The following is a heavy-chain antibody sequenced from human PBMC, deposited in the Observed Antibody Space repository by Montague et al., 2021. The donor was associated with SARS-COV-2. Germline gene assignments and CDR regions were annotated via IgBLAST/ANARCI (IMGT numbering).Heavy chain of an antibody. CDR2: IYSGGNT. Sequence: SLRLSCAASGFTVTYNYMSWVLQAPGKGLEWVSVIYSGGNTYYADSVKGRFTISRDDSKNTLYLQMNSLRAEDTAVYYCARDYCSGGICYEGYGMDVWGQGTTVTVSS. CDR1: GFTVTYNY. V-gene: IGHV3-53*01. J-gene: IGHJ6*02. D-gene: IGHD2-15*01. CDR3: ARDYCSGGICYEGYGMDV.